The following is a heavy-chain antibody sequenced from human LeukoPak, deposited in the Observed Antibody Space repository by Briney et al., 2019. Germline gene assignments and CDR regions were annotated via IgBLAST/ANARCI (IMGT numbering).Heavy chain of an antibody. D-gene: IGHD4-17*01. V-gene: IGHV4-4*07. CDR2: IYTSGST. CDR3: ARDYTYYGDYVGFDY. Sequence: PSETLSLTCTVSGGSISSYYWSWIRQPAGKGLEWIGRIYTSGSTNYNPSLKSRVTMSVDTSKNQFSLKLSSVTAADTAVYYCARDYTYYGDYVGFDYWGQGTLVTVSS. CDR1: GGSISSYY. J-gene: IGHJ4*02.